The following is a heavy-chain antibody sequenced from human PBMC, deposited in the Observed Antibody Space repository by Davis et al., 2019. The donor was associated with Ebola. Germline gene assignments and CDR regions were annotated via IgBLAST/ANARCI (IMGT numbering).Heavy chain of an antibody. Sequence: AASVKVSCKASGYTFTSYGISWVRQAPGQGLEWMGWISGYNGNTNYAQKVQGRVTMTRDTSTSTAYMELRSLRSDDTAVYYCARGPEIQLWLNFDYWGQGTPVTVSS. CDR1: GYTFTSYG. V-gene: IGHV1-18*01. CDR3: ARGPEIQLWLNFDY. J-gene: IGHJ4*02. CDR2: ISGYNGNT. D-gene: IGHD5-18*01.